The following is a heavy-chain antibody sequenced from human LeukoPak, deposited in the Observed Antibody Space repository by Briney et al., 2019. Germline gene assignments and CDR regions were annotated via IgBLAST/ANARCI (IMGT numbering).Heavy chain of an antibody. D-gene: IGHD4/OR15-4a*01. CDR1: GFTFSSYD. J-gene: IGHJ6*02. V-gene: IGHV3-13*04. Sequence: GGSLRLSCAASGFTFSSYDMHWVRQATGKGLEWVSAIGTAGDTYYPGSVKGRFTISRDNAKSSLYLQMNSLRAEDTAVYFCARDDYSDSPTYYNGMDVWGQGTAVTVSS. CDR2: IGTAGDT. CDR3: ARDDYSDSPTYYNGMDV.